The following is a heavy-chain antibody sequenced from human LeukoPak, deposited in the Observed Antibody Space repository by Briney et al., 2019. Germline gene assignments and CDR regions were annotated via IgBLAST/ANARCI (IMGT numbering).Heavy chain of an antibody. J-gene: IGHJ3*02. Sequence: SETLSLTCTVSGGSISSSSYYWGWIRQPPGKGLEWIGSIYYSGSTYYNPSLKSRVTISVDTSKNQFSLKLSSVTAADTAVYYCARAPQGLRYCDWSPGAFDIWGQGTMVTVSS. CDR2: IYYSGST. D-gene: IGHD3-9*01. V-gene: IGHV4-39*07. CDR1: GGSISSSSYY. CDR3: ARAPQGLRYCDWSPGAFDI.